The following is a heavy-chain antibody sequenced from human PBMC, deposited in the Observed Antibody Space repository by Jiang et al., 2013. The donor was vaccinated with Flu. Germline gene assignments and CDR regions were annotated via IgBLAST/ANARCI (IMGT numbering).Heavy chain of an antibody. CDR3: ARDYYGSGSPFYFDY. D-gene: IGHD3-10*01. J-gene: IGHJ4*02. CDR1: GFTFSSYS. V-gene: IGHV3-48*02. Sequence: GLVQSGGSLRLSCAASGFTFSSYSMNWVRQAPGKGLEWVSYISSSGSTIYYADSVKGRFTISRDNAKSSLYLQMNSLRDEDTAVFYCARDYYGSGSPFYFDYWGQGTLVTVSS. CDR2: ISSSGSTI.